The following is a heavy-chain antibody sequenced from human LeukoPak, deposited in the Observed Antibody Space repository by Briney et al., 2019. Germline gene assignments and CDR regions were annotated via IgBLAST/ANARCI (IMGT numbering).Heavy chain of an antibody. CDR3: TTYKYYDILTGYYLPYAFDI. J-gene: IGHJ3*02. CDR1: GFTFSNAW. Sequence: GGSLRLSCAASGFTFSNAWMSWVRQAPGKGLEWVGRIKSKTDGGTTDYAAPVKGRFTISGDDSKNTLYLQMNSLKTEDTAVYYCTTYKYYDILTGYYLPYAFDIWGQGTMVTVSS. V-gene: IGHV3-15*01. D-gene: IGHD3-9*01. CDR2: IKSKTDGGTT.